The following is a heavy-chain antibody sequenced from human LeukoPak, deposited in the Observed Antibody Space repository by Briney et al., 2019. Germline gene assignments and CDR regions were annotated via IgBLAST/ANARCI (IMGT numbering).Heavy chain of an antibody. CDR3: AKDRVVWFGDFSLDY. CDR2: ISWNSGSI. V-gene: IGHV3-9*01. Sequence: GGSLRLSCAASGFTFDDYAMHWVRQAPGKGLEWVSGISWNSGSIGYADSVKGRFTISRDNAENSLYLQMNSLRAEDTALYYCAKDRVVWFGDFSLDYWGQGTLVTVSS. CDR1: GFTFDDYA. D-gene: IGHD3-10*01. J-gene: IGHJ4*02.